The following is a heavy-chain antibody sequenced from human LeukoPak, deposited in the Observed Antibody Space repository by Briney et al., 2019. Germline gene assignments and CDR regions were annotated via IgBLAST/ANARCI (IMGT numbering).Heavy chain of an antibody. CDR2: ISYDGSNK. CDR1: GFTFSSYA. Sequence: GRSLRLSCAASGFTFSSYAMHWVRQAPGKGLEWVAVISYDGSNKYYADSVKGRFTISRDNSKNTQYLQMNSLRAEDTAVYYCASGRATMLTFDYWGQGTLVTVSS. V-gene: IGHV3-30-3*01. J-gene: IGHJ4*02. CDR3: ASGRATMLTFDY. D-gene: IGHD5-12*01.